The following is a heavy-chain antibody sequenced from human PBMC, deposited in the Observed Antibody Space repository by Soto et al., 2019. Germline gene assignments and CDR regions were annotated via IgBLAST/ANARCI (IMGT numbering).Heavy chain of an antibody. V-gene: IGHV4-61*01. Sequence: QVQLQESGPGLVKPSETLSLTCTVSGGSVSSVSYYWSWIRQPPGKGLEWIGYIYYSGRTNYNPSLKSRVTISVDTSKNQCSLKLSSVTAADTAVYYCARDRVTTPRFFDYWGQGTLVTVSS. CDR1: GGSVSSVSYY. D-gene: IGHD2-21*02. J-gene: IGHJ4*02. CDR2: IYYSGRT. CDR3: ARDRVTTPRFFDY.